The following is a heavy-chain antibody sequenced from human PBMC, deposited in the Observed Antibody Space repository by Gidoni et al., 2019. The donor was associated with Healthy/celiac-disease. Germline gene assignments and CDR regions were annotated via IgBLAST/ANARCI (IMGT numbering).Heavy chain of an antibody. CDR3: AKQSPLTYDSSGYYYGGFDY. V-gene: IGHV3-23*04. J-gene: IGHJ4*02. Sequence: EVQLVESGGGLVQPGGSLRLSCAPSGFTFSSYAMSWVRQAPGKGLEWVSAISGSGGSTCYADSVKGRFTISRDNSKNTLYLQMNSLRAEDTAVYYCAKQSPLTYDSSGYYYGGFDYWGQGTLVTVSS. CDR1: GFTFSSYA. CDR2: ISGSGGST. D-gene: IGHD3-22*01.